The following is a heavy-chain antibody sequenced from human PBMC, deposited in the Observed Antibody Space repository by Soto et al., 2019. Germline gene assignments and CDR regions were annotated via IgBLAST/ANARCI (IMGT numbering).Heavy chain of an antibody. CDR1: GYTFTSYD. CDR3: ARVCSGGSCYNDAFDI. J-gene: IGHJ3*02. CDR2: MNPNSGNT. Sequence: GASVKVSCKASGYTFTSYDINWVRQATGQGLEWMGWMNPNSGNTGYAQKFQGRVTMTRNTSISTAYMELSSLRSEDTAVYYCARVCSGGSCYNDAFDIWGKGTMVTVSS. D-gene: IGHD2-15*01. V-gene: IGHV1-8*01.